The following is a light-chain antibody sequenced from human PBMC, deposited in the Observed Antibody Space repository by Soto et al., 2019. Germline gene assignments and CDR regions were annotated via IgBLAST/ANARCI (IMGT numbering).Light chain of an antibody. CDR1: RDVGSD. CDR3: LQDYGDSWT. V-gene: IGKV1-6*01. Sequence: MTPSPLSLSSSVGEKIIITCRASRDVGSDVSWYQQKRGQAPKLVIYAASNLYTGVPSRFSGRRSGTEFTLTISSLQPEDFASYYCLQDYGDSWTFGQGTKVEIE. J-gene: IGKJ1*01. CDR2: AAS.